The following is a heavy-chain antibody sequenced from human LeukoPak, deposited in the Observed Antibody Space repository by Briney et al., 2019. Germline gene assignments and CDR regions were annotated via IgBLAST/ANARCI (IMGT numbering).Heavy chain of an antibody. J-gene: IGHJ4*02. V-gene: IGHV3-30*18. CDR3: AKDWTHSGSYYSDY. CDR1: GFTFSSYG. CDR2: ISYDGSNK. Sequence: GGSLRLSCAASGFTFSSYGMHWVRKAPGKGLEWVAVISYDGSNKYYADSVKGRFTISRDNSKNTLYLQMNSLRAEDTAVYYCAKDWTHSGSYYSDYWGQGTLVTVSS. D-gene: IGHD1-26*01.